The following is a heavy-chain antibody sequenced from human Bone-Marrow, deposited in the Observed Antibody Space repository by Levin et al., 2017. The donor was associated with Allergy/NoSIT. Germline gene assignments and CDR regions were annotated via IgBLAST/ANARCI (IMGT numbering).Heavy chain of an antibody. CDR2: VYEDGGST. D-gene: IGHD3-3*01. J-gene: IGHJ4*02. Sequence: SSETLSLTCSVSGDSISSGHYWAWIRQSPGKGLECLGRVYEDGGSTFYNPTLKTRVTISLDRSRNQVLLRLTSVTAADTAVYYCARGSPGGDFWSGYYKGYYFDRWGQGSLITVS. CDR1: GDSISSGHY. V-gene: IGHV4-38-2*02. CDR3: ARGSPGGDFWSGYYKGYYFDR.